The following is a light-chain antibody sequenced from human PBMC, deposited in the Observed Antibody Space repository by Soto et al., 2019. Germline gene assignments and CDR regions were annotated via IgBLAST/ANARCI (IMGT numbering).Light chain of an antibody. Sequence: DIQMTQSPSTLSSSIGDRITITCRASQSLNGRLAWYQQRTGHAPNLLSYDVSTLGTGGPSRFSGTGSETEFTPTTSGLQPGDCATYCCHQYAYYSTFGPWNKVSIK. CDR1: QSLNGR. CDR3: HQYAYYST. V-gene: IGKV1-5*01. CDR2: DVS. J-gene: IGKJ1*01.